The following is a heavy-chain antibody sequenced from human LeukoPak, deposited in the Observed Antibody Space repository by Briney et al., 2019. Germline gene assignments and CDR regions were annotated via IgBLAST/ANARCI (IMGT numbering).Heavy chain of an antibody. CDR1: GFTFSSYG. D-gene: IGHD3-10*01. V-gene: IGHV3-30*18. J-gene: IGHJ3*02. CDR3: AKSLWFGELLCAFDI. Sequence: GGSLRLSCAASGFTFSSYGMHWVRQAPGKGLEWVAVISYDGSNKYYADSVKGRFTVSRYNSKNTLYLQMNSLRAEDTAVYYCAKSLWFGELLCAFDIWGQGTMVTVSS. CDR2: ISYDGSNK.